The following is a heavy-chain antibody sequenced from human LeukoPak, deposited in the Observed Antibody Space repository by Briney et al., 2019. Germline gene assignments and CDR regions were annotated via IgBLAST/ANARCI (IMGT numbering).Heavy chain of an antibody. CDR2: INPNSGGT. J-gene: IGHJ4*02. Sequence: ASVKVSCKASGYTFTGYYMHWVRQAPGQGLEWMGWINPNSGGTNYAQKFQGRVTMTRDTSISTAYMELSRLTSDDTAFYYCAKEIYFYDTSGYVGDWGQGTLVTVSS. V-gene: IGHV1-2*02. CDR3: AKEIYFYDTSGYVGD. D-gene: IGHD3-22*01. CDR1: GYTFTGYY.